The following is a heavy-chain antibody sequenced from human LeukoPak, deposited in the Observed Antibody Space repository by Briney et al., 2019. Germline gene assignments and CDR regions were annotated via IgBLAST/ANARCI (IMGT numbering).Heavy chain of an antibody. Sequence: SETLSLTCTVSGDSISSYYWSWIRQPPGKGLEWIGYIYYTGSTSYNPSLKSRVTISMDTSKNQFSLNLRSATAADTAVYYCAGEVVATAGVDYWGQGTLVTASS. CDR2: IYYTGST. D-gene: IGHD6-13*01. V-gene: IGHV4-59*12. J-gene: IGHJ4*02. CDR1: GDSISSYY. CDR3: AGEVVATAGVDY.